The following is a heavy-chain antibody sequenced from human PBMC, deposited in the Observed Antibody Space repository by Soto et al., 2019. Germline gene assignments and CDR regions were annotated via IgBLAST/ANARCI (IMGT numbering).Heavy chain of an antibody. CDR1: GGSISSYY. CDR2: IYYSGST. V-gene: IGHV4-59*01. Sequence: PSETLSLNCTVSGGSISSYYWSWIRQPPGKGLEWIGYIYYSGSTNYNPSLKSRVTISVDTSKNQFSLKLSSVTAADTAVYYCARYCSGGSCYPYYYFDYWGQGTLVTVSS. J-gene: IGHJ4*02. CDR3: ARYCSGGSCYPYYYFDY. D-gene: IGHD2-15*01.